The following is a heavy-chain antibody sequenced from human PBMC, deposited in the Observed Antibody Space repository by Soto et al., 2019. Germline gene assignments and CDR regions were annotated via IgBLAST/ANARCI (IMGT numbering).Heavy chain of an antibody. CDR3: ARGPYYYDSSGYDY. V-gene: IGHV1-18*01. Sequence: GASVKVSCKASGYTFTSYGISWVRQAPGQGLEWMGWISAYNGNTNYAQKLQGRVTMTTDTSTSTAYVELRSLRSDDTAVYYCARGPYYYDSSGYDYWGQGTLVTVSS. CDR2: ISAYNGNT. CDR1: GYTFTSYG. D-gene: IGHD3-22*01. J-gene: IGHJ4*02.